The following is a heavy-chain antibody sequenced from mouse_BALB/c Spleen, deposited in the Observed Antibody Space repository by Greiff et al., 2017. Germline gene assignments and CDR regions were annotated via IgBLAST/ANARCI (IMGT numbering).Heavy chain of an antibody. V-gene: IGHV6-6*02. CDR3: TRHGNYSYYYAMDY. Sequence: DVMLVESGGGLVQPGGSMKLSCVASGFTFSNYWMNWVRQSPEKGLEWVAEIRLKSNNYATHYAESVKGRFTISRDDSKSSVYLQMNNLRAEDTGIYYCTRHGNYSYYYAMDYWGQGTSVTVSS. D-gene: IGHD2-1*01. CDR1: GFTFSNYW. CDR2: IRLKSNNYAT. J-gene: IGHJ4*01.